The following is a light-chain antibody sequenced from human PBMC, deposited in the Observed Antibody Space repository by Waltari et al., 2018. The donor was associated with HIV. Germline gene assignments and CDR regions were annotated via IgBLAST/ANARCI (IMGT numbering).Light chain of an antibody. CDR1: RGDIGAYNF. J-gene: IGLJ2*01. CDR2: DVD. CDR3: CSHTRSSTWV. Sequence: QSALTQPASVSASLGQSIPVSCSGTRGDIGAYNFVSWYQQYPGQAPKLIIYDVDKRPSGISNHFSGSKSGNTASLTISGLQAEDEADYYCCSHTRSSTWVFGGGTKVTVL. V-gene: IGLV2-14*03.